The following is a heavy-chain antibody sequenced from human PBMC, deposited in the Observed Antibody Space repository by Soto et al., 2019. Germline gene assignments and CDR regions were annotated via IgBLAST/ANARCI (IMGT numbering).Heavy chain of an antibody. J-gene: IGHJ3*02. CDR2: IYQSGST. Sequence: QVQLQESGPGLVKASGTLSLTCAVSGGSIISSRWWNWIRQAPGRGLEWIGDIYQSGSTDYSPSLQSRVTLSVDKSRNQISLRLTSVTAADTAVYYCASRDPYGDYAHAFDIWGHGSMVTVSS. CDR1: GGSIISSRW. V-gene: IGHV4-4*02. D-gene: IGHD4-17*01. CDR3: ASRDPYGDYAHAFDI.